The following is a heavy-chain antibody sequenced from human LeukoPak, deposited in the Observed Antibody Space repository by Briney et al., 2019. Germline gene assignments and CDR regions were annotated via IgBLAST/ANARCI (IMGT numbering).Heavy chain of an antibody. V-gene: IGHV3-74*01. CDR2: IENNGRST. Sequence: PGGSLRLSCEASGFTFSNYWMHWVRQAPGKGLVWVSHIENNGRSTKYADSVKGRFTISRDNAKNTLYLQMNSLRAEDTAVYYCAKITGRSGWVPTFDYWGQGTLVTVSS. D-gene: IGHD6-19*01. CDR3: AKITGRSGWVPTFDY. J-gene: IGHJ4*02. CDR1: GFTFSNYW.